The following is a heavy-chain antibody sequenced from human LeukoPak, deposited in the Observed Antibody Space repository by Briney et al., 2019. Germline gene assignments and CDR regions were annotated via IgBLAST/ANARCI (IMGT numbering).Heavy chain of an antibody. CDR1: GGTFSSYT. Sequence: SVKVSCKASGGTFSSYTISWVRQAPGQGLEWMGRIIPILGIANYAQKFQGRVTITADKSTSTAYMELSSLRSEDTAVYYCARDGETDGCNAQRGDYWGQGTLVTVSS. J-gene: IGHJ4*02. CDR3: ARDGETDGCNAQRGDY. D-gene: IGHD5-24*01. CDR2: IIPILGIA. V-gene: IGHV1-69*04.